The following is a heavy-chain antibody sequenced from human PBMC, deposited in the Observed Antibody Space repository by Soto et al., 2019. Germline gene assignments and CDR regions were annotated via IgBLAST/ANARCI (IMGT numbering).Heavy chain of an antibody. Sequence: QVQLVESGGGVVQPGRSLRLSCAASGFTFSNDGMHWVRQAPGKGLEWVAVISYDGSRKYYEDSVGGRFTISRDNSKNTLDLEMNSLRPEDTAGYYCTKEAMDRGVIGDYWGQGTLVTVSS. V-gene: IGHV3-30*18. CDR2: ISYDGSRK. CDR1: GFTFSNDG. CDR3: TKEAMDRGVIGDY. J-gene: IGHJ4*02. D-gene: IGHD3-16*02.